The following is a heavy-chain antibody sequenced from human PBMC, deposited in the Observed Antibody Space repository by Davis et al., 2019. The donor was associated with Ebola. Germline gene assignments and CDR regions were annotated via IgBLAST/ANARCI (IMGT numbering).Heavy chain of an antibody. J-gene: IGHJ5*02. CDR1: GFTFSSYS. V-gene: IGHV3-33*01. CDR2: IWYDGSNK. Sequence: GESLKISCAASGFTFSSYSMHWVRQAPGKGLQWVAVIWYDGSNKYYADSVKGRFTISRDNSKNTLYLQMNSLRAEDTAVYYCATSCSGGSCYSRRGDNWFDPWGQGTLVTVSS. CDR3: ATSCSGGSCYSRRGDNWFDP. D-gene: IGHD2-15*01.